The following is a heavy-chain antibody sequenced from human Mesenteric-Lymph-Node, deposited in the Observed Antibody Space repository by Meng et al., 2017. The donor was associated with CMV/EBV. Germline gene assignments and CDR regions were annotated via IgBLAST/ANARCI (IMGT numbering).Heavy chain of an antibody. V-gene: IGHV3-21*01. Sequence: GESLKISCAASGFTFSSYSMNWVRQAPGKGLEWVSSISSSSSYIYYADSVKGRFAISRDNGKNSLYLQMSSLRAEDTAVYYCARIGGSGGYDVWGQGTLVTVSS. J-gene: IGHJ4*02. CDR2: ISSSSSYI. CDR3: ARIGGSGGYDV. CDR1: GFTFSSYS. D-gene: IGHD3-10*01.